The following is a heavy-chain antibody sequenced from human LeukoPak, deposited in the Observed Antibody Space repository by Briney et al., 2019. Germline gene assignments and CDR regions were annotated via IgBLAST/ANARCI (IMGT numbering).Heavy chain of an antibody. Sequence: SETLSLTCAVYGGSFSGYYWSWIRQPPGKGLEWIGEINHSGSTNYNPSLKSRVTISVDTSKNQFSLKLSSVTAADTAVYYCARGSRYYCDSSGYHLPYYYYYMDVWAKGQWSPSL. CDR1: GGSFSGYY. D-gene: IGHD3-22*01. CDR2: INHSGST. J-gene: IGHJ6*03. V-gene: IGHV4-34*01. CDR3: ARGSRYYCDSSGYHLPYYYYYMDV.